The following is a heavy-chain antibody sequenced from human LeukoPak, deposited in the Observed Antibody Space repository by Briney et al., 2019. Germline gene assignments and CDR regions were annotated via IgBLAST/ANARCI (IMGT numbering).Heavy chain of an antibody. J-gene: IGHJ3*02. V-gene: IGHV4-59*01. CDR1: GGSISSYY. CDR3: AVNYDILTGYSDAFDI. Sequence: SETLSLTCTVSGGSISSYYWSWIRQPPGKGLEWIGYIYHSGSTNYNPSLKSRVTISVDTSKNQFSLKLSSVTAADTAVYYCAVNYDILTGYSDAFDIWGQGTMVTVSS. CDR2: IYHSGST. D-gene: IGHD3-9*01.